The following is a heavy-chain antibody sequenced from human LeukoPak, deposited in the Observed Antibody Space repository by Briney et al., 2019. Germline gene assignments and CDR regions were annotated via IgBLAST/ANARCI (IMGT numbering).Heavy chain of an antibody. V-gene: IGHV3-7*01. Sequence: QPGRSLRLSCAASGFTFSSYGMHWVRQAPGKGLEWVANIKQDGSEKYYVDSVKGRFTISRDNAKNSLYLQMNSLRAEDTAVYYCARETYSSSWYDYWGQGTLVTVSS. D-gene: IGHD6-13*01. CDR1: GFTFSSYG. CDR3: ARETYSSSWYDY. CDR2: IKQDGSEK. J-gene: IGHJ4*02.